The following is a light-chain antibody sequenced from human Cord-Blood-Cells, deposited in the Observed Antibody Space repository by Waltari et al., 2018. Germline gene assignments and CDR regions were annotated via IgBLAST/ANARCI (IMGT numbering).Light chain of an antibody. CDR2: QDS. CDR3: QAWDSSTYV. CDR1: KLGDKY. V-gene: IGLV3-1*01. J-gene: IGLJ1*01. Sequence: SYELTQPPSVSVSPGQTASITCSGDKLGDKYACWYQQKPGQSPVLVIYQDSKRPSGIPWRFSGANSGNTATRTISGTQAMDEADYYCQAWDSSTYVFGTGTKVTVL.